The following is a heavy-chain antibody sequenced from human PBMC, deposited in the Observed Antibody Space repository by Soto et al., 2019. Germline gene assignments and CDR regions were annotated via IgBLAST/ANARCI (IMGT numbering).Heavy chain of an antibody. V-gene: IGHV1-8*01. CDR1: GYTFTRYY. CDR3: ARLSEESSSSNYYYFYMDV. J-gene: IGHJ6*03. CDR2: MNPQTGNT. D-gene: IGHD6-6*01. Sequence: QVQLVQSGSEGKEPGASMKISCQASGYTFTRYYITWVRQATGQGLEWMGWMNPQTGNTAYAEKFQGRVTMTRSTSINTAYMELSALRSVDTAVYYCARLSEESSSSNYYYFYMDVWGKGSTVTVSS.